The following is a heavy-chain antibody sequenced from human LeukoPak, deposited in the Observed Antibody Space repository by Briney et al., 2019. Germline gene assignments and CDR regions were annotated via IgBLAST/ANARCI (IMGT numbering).Heavy chain of an antibody. CDR2: IYYSGRT. V-gene: IGHV4-59*01. Sequence: SETLSLTCTVSGGSISSYYWSWIRQPPGKGLEWIGYIYYSGRTNYNPSLKSRVTISVDTYKNQFSLKLSSVTAADTAVYYCARGDWGYCSGGSCPNWFDPWGQGTLVTVSS. D-gene: IGHD2-15*01. CDR3: ARGDWGYCSGGSCPNWFDP. CDR1: GGSISSYY. J-gene: IGHJ5*02.